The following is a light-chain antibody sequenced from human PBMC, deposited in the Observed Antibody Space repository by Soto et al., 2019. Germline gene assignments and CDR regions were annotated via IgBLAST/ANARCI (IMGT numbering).Light chain of an antibody. CDR3: QQYGSSPLT. Sequence: DIVLTQSPDTLSLSPGERATLSCRASQSVNRYLAWYQQKPGQAPRLLIYGASSRATGIPDRFSGSGSGTDFTLTISRLEPEDFAVYYCQQYGSSPLTFGGGTKVDIK. CDR2: GAS. V-gene: IGKV3-20*01. CDR1: QSVNRY. J-gene: IGKJ4*01.